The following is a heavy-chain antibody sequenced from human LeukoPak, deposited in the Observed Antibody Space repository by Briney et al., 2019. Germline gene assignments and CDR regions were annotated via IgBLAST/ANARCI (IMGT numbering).Heavy chain of an antibody. D-gene: IGHD3-22*01. CDR1: GGTFSSYA. J-gene: IGHJ4*02. CDR2: IIPIFGTA. V-gene: IGHV1-69*05. CDR3: ARASYYDSSGYNY. Sequence: SVKVSCKASGGTFSSYAINWVRQAPGQGLEWMGRIIPIFGTANYAQKFQGRVTITTDESTSTAYMELSSLRSEDTAVYYCARASYYDSSGYNYWGQGTLVTVSS.